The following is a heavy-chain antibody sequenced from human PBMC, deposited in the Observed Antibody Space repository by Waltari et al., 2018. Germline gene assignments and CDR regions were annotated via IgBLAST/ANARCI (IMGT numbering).Heavy chain of an antibody. CDR3: TKGGHLDY. J-gene: IGHJ4*02. Sequence: EVQVVESGGGLVQPGGSLRLSCVASGFTFNTYWMSWVRQAPGKGLEWVANINEDGYERHYVDSVKGRFTVSRDNAKNSLFLQMDSLRTEDTAVYYCTKGGHLDYWGPGTLVTVSS. CDR2: INEDGYER. V-gene: IGHV3-7*01. CDR1: GFTFNTYW.